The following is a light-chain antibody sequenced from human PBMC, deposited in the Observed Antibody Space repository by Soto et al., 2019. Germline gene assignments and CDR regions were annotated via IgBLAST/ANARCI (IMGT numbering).Light chain of an antibody. CDR2: GAS. CDR1: ESVSSN. J-gene: IGKJ5*01. V-gene: IGKV3-15*01. Sequence: EVVMTQSKAPLSVSPGERSTLSCRASESVSSNLAWYQQRPGQAPRLVIYGASTRATGIPARFSGGGSGTEFTLAISSLQSEDFAVYYCQQYNSLPPITFGQGTRL. CDR3: QQYNSLPPIT.